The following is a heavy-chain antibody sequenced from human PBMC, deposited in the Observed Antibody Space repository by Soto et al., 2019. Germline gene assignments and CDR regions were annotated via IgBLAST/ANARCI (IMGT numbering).Heavy chain of an antibody. V-gene: IGHV3-53*01. D-gene: IGHD1-1*01. CDR1: GFTVSGKKY. CDR3: ATWHRQEHAYDI. CDR2: LYDLDGT. Sequence: PGGSLRLSCEVFGFTVSGKKYVAWVRQAPGKGLEWVSALYDLDGTYYADSVKGRFTTSSDSSRTTVYLQMNSLRPDDTAVYSCATWHRQEHAYDIWGQGTMVTVSS. J-gene: IGHJ3*02.